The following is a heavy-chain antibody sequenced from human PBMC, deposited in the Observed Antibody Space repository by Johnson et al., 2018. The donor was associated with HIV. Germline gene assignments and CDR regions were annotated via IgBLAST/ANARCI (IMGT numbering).Heavy chain of an antibody. CDR1: GFTFSNHA. Sequence: QVQLVESGGGVVQPGGSLRLSCAASGFTFSNHAMYWVRQAPGKGLEWVALMSYAGTTKYYSDPVQGRFTISRDNSKNTLYLHMNNLTAEDTAVYHCATGYYDSSFGLDMWGQGTMVIVSS. CDR2: MSYAGTTK. V-gene: IGHV3-30*03. D-gene: IGHD3-3*01. J-gene: IGHJ3*02. CDR3: ATGYYDSSFGLDM.